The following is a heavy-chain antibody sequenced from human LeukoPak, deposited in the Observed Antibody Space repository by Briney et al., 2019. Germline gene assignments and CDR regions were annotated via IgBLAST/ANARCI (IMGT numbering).Heavy chain of an antibody. CDR3: AKGRGATSPWYFDH. J-gene: IGHJ2*01. CDR2: ISGSGGAS. Sequence: GGSLRPSCEPSGFTFTRYAMNWVRQAPGKGLEWISAISGSGGASYYADSVKGRFTVSRDNSKNTSYLQLNSLRAEDTATYYCAKGRGATSPWYFDHCGRGTLVTVAT. CDR1: GFTFTRYA. V-gene: IGHV3-23*01. D-gene: IGHD1-26*01.